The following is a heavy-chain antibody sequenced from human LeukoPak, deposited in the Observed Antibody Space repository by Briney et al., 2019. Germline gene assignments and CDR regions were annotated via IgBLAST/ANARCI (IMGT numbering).Heavy chain of an antibody. D-gene: IGHD3-22*01. CDR3: ARGFDYYDSSGYHPPDV. V-gene: IGHV1-69*10. CDR2: IIPILGIA. Sequence: ASVKVSCKASGGTFSNYAISWVRQAPGQGLEWMGGIIPILGIANYAQKFQGRVTITADKSTSTVYMEPSSLRSEDTAVYYCARGFDYYDSSGYHPPDVWGQGTTVTVSS. J-gene: IGHJ6*02. CDR1: GGTFSNYA.